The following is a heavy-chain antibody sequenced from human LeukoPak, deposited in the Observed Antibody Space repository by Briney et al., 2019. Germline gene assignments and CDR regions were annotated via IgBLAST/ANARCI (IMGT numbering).Heavy chain of an antibody. CDR1: GFTFSDYY. Sequence: GGSLRLSCAASGFTFSDYYMSWIRQAPGKGLEWISYISHRVSDVQYADSVKGRFTISRDNAKNSLYLQMNSLKTEDTAAYYCARGEVGYCSSTTCYGFDYWGQGTLVTVSS. J-gene: IGHJ4*02. CDR2: ISHRVSDV. V-gene: IGHV3-11*01. D-gene: IGHD2-2*01. CDR3: ARGEVGYCSSTTCYGFDY.